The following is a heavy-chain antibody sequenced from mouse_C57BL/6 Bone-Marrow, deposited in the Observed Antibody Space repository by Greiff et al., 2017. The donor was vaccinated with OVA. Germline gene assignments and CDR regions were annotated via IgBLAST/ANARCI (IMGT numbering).Heavy chain of an antibody. CDR1: GFTFSSYA. CDR3: ARDDYDGYYFDY. Sequence: EVMLVESGGGLVKPGGSLKLSCAASGFTFSSYAMSWVRQTPEKRLEWVATISDGGSYTYYPDNVKGRFTISRDNAKNNLYLQMSRLKSEDTAMYYCARDDYDGYYFDYWGQGTTLTVSS. V-gene: IGHV5-4*01. CDR2: ISDGGSYT. J-gene: IGHJ2*01. D-gene: IGHD2-4*01.